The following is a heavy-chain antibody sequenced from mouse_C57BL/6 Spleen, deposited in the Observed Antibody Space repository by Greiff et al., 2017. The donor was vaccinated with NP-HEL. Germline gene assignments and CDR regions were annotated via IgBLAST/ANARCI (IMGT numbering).Heavy chain of an antibody. Sequence: DVMLVESGGGLVQPGGSLSLSCAASGFTFTDYYMSWVCQPPGKALEWLGFIRNKANGYTTEYSASVKGRFTISRDNSQSILYLQMNALGAEDSATYYCARYGGYAMDYWGQGTSVTVSS. CDR1: GFTFTDYY. CDR2: IRNKANGYTT. J-gene: IGHJ4*01. CDR3: ARYGGYAMDY. V-gene: IGHV7-3*01.